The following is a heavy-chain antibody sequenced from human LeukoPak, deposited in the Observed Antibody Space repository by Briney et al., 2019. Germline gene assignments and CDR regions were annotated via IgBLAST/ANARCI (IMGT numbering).Heavy chain of an antibody. CDR3: GPHLSNGPFDY. J-gene: IGHJ4*02. CDR1: GYTFTGYY. Sequence: ASVKVSCKASGYTFTGYYMHWVRQAPGQGLEWMGYINPNSGTTKYAQKFQGRVTMTRDTSISTAYMELSGLRSEDTAVYYCGPHLSNGPFDYWGQGSLVTVSS. CDR2: INPNSGTT. V-gene: IGHV1-2*02.